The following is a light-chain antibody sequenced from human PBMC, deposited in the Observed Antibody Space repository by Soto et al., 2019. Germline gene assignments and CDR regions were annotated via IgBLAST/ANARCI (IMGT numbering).Light chain of an antibody. Sequence: QSALTQPASVSGSPGQSITISCTGTSTDVGRYNYVSWYQQHPGKAPKLMVYDVSNRPSWVSNRFSGSKSGITASLTISGLQAEDEADYYCTSHTSDSTYVFGTGTKVTVL. J-gene: IGLJ1*01. CDR3: TSHTSDSTYV. CDR1: STDVGRYNY. V-gene: IGLV2-14*01. CDR2: DVS.